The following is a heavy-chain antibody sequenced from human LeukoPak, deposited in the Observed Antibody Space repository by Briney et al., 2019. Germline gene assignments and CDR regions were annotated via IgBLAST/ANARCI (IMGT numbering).Heavy chain of an antibody. D-gene: IGHD2-21*02. Sequence: GGSLRLSCAASGFTFSSYAMSWVRQAPGKGLEWVSPISSSSSYIYYADSVKGRFTISRDNAKNSLYLQMNSLRAEDTAVYYCARDEAYCGGDCYNDAFDIWGQGTMVTVSS. V-gene: IGHV3-21*01. CDR1: GFTFSSYA. CDR2: ISSSSSYI. CDR3: ARDEAYCGGDCYNDAFDI. J-gene: IGHJ3*02.